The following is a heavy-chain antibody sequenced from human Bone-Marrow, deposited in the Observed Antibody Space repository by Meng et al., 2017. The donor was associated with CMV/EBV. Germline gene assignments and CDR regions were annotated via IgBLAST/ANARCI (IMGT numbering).Heavy chain of an antibody. V-gene: IGHV1-2*02. Sequence: ASVKVSCKASGYTFTGYYMHWVRQAPGQGLEWMGWINPNSGGTNYAQKFQGRVTMTRDTSISTAYMELSRLRSDDTAVYYCAKYRDIVVVPASGGTREEYFQHWGHGTLVTVSS. CDR1: GYTFTGYY. CDR3: AKYRDIVVVPASGGTREEYFQH. J-gene: IGHJ1*01. D-gene: IGHD2-2*01. CDR2: INPNSGGT.